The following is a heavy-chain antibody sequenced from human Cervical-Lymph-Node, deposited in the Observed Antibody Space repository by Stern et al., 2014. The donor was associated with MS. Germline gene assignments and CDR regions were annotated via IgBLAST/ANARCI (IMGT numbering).Heavy chain of an antibody. CDR3: ARGGASWRYGMDV. CDR1: GYSFTNYA. J-gene: IGHJ6*02. D-gene: IGHD5-12*01. V-gene: IGHV7-4-1*02. Sequence: VQLVESGSELKKPGASVKVSCKASGYSFTNYAMNWVRQAPGQGLEWMGWINTNTGHPTYGQGYTGRFVRSLDTSVSTAYLQISSLKVEDTAVYYCARGGASWRYGMDVWGQGTTVTVSS. CDR2: INTNTGHP.